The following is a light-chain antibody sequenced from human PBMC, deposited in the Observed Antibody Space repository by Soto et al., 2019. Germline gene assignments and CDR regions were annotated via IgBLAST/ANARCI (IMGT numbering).Light chain of an antibody. CDR2: GNS. CDR1: SSNIGAGYD. Sequence: QSVLTQPPSVSGAPGQRVTISCTGSSSNIGAGYDVHWCQQLPGTAPKLLIYGNSNRPSGVPDRFSGSKSGTSASLAITGLQAEDEADYYCQSYDSSLSGSVFGGGTKLTV. CDR3: QSYDSSLSGSV. J-gene: IGLJ3*02. V-gene: IGLV1-40*01.